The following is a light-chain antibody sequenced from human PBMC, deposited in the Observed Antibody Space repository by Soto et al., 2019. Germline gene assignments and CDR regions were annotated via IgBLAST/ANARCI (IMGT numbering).Light chain of an antibody. CDR1: QGISNY. Sequence: DIQMTQSPSSLSASVGDRVTITCRASQGISNYLAWYQQKPGKVPKLLIYAASTLQSGVPSRFSGSGSGTDFTPPISTLHPEGVATYYFKKYNGAFATLGKGTRVNIK. CDR2: AAS. V-gene: IGKV1-27*01. CDR3: KKYNGAFAT. J-gene: IGKJ1*01.